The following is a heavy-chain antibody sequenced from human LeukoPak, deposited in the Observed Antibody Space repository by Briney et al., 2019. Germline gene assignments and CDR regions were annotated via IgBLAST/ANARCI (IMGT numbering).Heavy chain of an antibody. J-gene: IGHJ3*02. D-gene: IGHD1-26*01. V-gene: IGHV4-59*01. CDR3: ARATFGGSYYAFDI. CDR1: GGSISSYY. Sequence: SETLSLTCTVSGGSISSYYWSWIRQPPGKGLEWIGYIYYSGSTHYNPSLKSRVTISVDTSKNQSSLKLSSVTAADTAVYYCARATFGGSYYAFDIWGQGTMVTVSS. CDR2: IYYSGST.